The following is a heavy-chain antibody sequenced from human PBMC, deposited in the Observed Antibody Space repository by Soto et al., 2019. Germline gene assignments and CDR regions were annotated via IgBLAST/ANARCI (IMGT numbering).Heavy chain of an antibody. CDR2: INPNSGGT. CDR3: ARGDFDSSANYYAGWFDP. Sequence: QVQLVQSGAEVKKPGASVMVSCKASGYTFTAYYMHWLRQAPGQGLEWMGWINPNSGGTKYAQKFQGRVTMTNDTSISTAYMELSRLGSDDTAVYYCARGDFDSSANYYAGWFDPWGQGTLVTVSS. V-gene: IGHV1-2*02. D-gene: IGHD3-22*01. CDR1: GYTFTAYY. J-gene: IGHJ5*02.